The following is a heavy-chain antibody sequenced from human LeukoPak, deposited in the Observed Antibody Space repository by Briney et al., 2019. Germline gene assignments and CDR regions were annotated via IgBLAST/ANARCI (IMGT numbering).Heavy chain of an antibody. J-gene: IGHJ4*02. CDR1: GFTFSDSA. D-gene: IGHD1-26*01. V-gene: IGHV3-30-3*01. CDR2: ISYDGSRK. Sequence: GGSLRLSCAASGFTFSDSAMTWVRQAPGKGLEWVAVISYDGSRKYYADSVKGRFTISRDNSENTVYLQMNSLRAEDTAVYYCARDRTGNYCIDYWGQGTLVTVPS. CDR3: ARDRTGNYCIDY.